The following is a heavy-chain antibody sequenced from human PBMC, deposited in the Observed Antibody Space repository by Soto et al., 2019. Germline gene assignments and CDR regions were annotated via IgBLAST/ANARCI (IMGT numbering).Heavy chain of an antibody. CDR1: GFSLSGYG. CDR3: AKEWLGGFRWFDP. CDR2: IWYHGTTK. Sequence: GGSLRLSCEVSGFSLSGYGMHWVRQAPGKGLKWGAVIWYHGTTKNYADSVKGRFTISRDSSKNTVYLQMDSLKVEDMAVYYCAKEWLGGFRWFDPWGQGTLVTVSS. V-gene: IGHV3-33*06. D-gene: IGHD3-10*01. J-gene: IGHJ5*02.